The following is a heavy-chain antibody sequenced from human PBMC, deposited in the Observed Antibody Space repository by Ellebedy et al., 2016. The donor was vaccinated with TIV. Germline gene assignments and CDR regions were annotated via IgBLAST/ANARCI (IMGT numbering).Heavy chain of an antibody. CDR1: GGSISSYY. D-gene: IGHD3-22*01. CDR3: ARGEIVGDY. V-gene: IGHV4-59*01. J-gene: IGHJ4*02. CDR2: IYYSGST. Sequence: SETLSLXCTVSGGSISSYYWSWIRQPPGKGLEWIGYIYYSGSTNYNPSLKSRVTISVDTSKNQFSLKLSSVTAADTAVYYCARGEIVGDYWGQGTLVTVSS.